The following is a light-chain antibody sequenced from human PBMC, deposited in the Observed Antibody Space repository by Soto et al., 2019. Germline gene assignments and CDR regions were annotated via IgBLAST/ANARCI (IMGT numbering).Light chain of an antibody. CDR1: QSISSS. CDR2: AAS. CDR3: QQSYSTPRT. V-gene: IGKV1-39*01. Sequence: DIQMTQSPSSLSASVRDRVTITCRASQSISSSLNWYQQKPGKAPKLLIYAASSLQSGVPSRFSGSGSGTDFTRTISSMQPEDFATYYCQQSYSTPRTFGQGTKVEIK. J-gene: IGKJ1*01.